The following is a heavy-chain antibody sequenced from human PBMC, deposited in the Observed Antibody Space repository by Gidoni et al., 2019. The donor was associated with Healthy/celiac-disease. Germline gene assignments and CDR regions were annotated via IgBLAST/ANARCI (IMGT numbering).Heavy chain of an antibody. V-gene: IGHV4-59*01. CDR2: IYYSGST. CDR1: GCSISSYY. J-gene: IGHJ6*02. Sequence: QVQLQESGPGLVKPSETLSLTCTVSGCSISSYYWSWIRQPPGKGLEWIGYIYYSGSTNYNPSLKSRVTISVDTSKNQFSLKLSSVTAADTAVYYCARSPAGMDYYYGMDVWGQGTTVTVSS. CDR3: ARSPAGMDYYYGMDV. D-gene: IGHD6-13*01.